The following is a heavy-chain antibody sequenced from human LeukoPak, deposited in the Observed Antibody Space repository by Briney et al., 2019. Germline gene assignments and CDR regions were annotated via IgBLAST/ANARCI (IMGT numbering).Heavy chain of an antibody. Sequence: SEPLSLTCTVSSGSFSSGGYYWSWIRQHPGKGLEWIGNIYHTVDTFYNPSLQSRFIISVDTSKNQFSLKVSSVTAADTAIYYCARRNDPWSGPRNWFDPWGQGILVTVSS. CDR1: SGSFSSGGYY. CDR3: ARRNDPWSGPRNWFDP. J-gene: IGHJ5*02. D-gene: IGHD3-3*01. CDR2: IYHTVDT. V-gene: IGHV4-31*03.